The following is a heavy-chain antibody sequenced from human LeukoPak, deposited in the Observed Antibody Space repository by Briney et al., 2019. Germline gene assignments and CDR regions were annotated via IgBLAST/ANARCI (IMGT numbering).Heavy chain of an antibody. J-gene: IGHJ5*02. CDR2: VDPNTGDT. V-gene: IGHV1-2*06. D-gene: IGHD2-21*01. CDR3: ARPASTCCDNWFDP. Sequence: ASVKVSCKASGFPFTGYFTHWVRQAPGQGLEWMGRVDPNTGDTNYAQKFQGRVTLTRDASIGTAYMELSNLTSDDTAVYYCARPASTCCDNWFDPWGQGTLVTVSS. CDR1: GFPFTGYF.